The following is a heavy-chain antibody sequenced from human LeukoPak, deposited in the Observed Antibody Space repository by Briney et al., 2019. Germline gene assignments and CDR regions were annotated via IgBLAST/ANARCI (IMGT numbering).Heavy chain of an antibody. D-gene: IGHD3-10*01. CDR2: ISWNSGSI. CDR3: AKALWFGELLSQNPLDY. V-gene: IGHV3-9*01. CDR1: GFTFDDYA. Sequence: QTGGSLRLSCAASGFTFDDYAMHWVRQAPGKGLEWVSGISWNSGSIGYADSVKGRFTISRDNAKNSLYLQMNSLRAEDTALYYCAKALWFGELLSQNPLDYWGQGTLVTVSS. J-gene: IGHJ4*02.